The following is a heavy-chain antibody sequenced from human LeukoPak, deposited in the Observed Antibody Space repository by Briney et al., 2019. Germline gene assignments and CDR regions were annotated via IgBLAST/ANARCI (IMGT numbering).Heavy chain of an antibody. Sequence: ASVKVSCKASGYTFTGYYLHWVRQAPAQGLEWMGWINPNSGGTNYAQKFQGRVTMTRDTSINTAYMELSKLRADDTAVYYCARGGGSGYPHYYWGQGTLVIVSS. CDR2: INPNSGGT. CDR3: ARGGGSGYPHYY. V-gene: IGHV1-2*02. J-gene: IGHJ4*02. CDR1: GYTFTGYY. D-gene: IGHD3-22*01.